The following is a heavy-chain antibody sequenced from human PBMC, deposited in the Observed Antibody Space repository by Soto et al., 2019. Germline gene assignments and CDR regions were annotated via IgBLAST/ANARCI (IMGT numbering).Heavy chain of an antibody. D-gene: IGHD6-19*01. V-gene: IGHV1-2*02. CDR2: INPNSGGT. J-gene: IGHJ4*02. CDR1: GYTFSGFY. CDR3: ASAAVTGTAGLDF. Sequence: ASVKVSCKASGYTFSGFYMHWVRQAPGQGLEWMGWINPNSGGTKSAEKFQGRVTMTRDTSISTAYMELSRLTPDDTAVYYCASAAVTGTAGLDFWGQGTQVTVSS.